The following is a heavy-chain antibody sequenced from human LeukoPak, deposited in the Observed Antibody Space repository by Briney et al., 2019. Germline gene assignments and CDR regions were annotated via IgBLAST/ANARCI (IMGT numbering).Heavy chain of an antibody. Sequence: TGXXLRLSCAASGFTFSDYYMSWIRQAPGKGLEWVSYISSSGSTIYYADSVKGRFTISRDNAKNSLYLQMNSLRAEDTAVYYCARDYGDYYFDYWGQGTLVTVSS. V-gene: IGHV3-11*04. J-gene: IGHJ4*02. CDR1: GFTFSDYY. CDR2: ISSSGSTI. D-gene: IGHD4-17*01. CDR3: ARDYGDYYFDY.